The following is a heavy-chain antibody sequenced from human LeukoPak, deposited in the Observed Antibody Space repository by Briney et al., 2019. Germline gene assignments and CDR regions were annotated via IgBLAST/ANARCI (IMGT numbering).Heavy chain of an antibody. V-gene: IGHV4-34*01. CDR3: ARDKMNGWTYYMDV. CDR2: IYYSGST. Sequence: SETLSLTCAVYGGSFSGYYWGWIRQPPGKGLEWIGNIYYSGSTYYNPSLKSRVTISVDTSKNQFSLKLSSVTAADTAVYYCARDKMNGWTYYMDVWGKGTTVTVSS. J-gene: IGHJ6*03. CDR1: GGSFSGYY. D-gene: IGHD1-1*01.